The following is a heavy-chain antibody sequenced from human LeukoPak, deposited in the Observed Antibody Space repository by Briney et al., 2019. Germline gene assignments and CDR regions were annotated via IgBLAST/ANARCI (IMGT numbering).Heavy chain of an antibody. Sequence: SVKVSCKASGGTFSSYAISWVRQAPGQGLEWMGGIIPIFGTANYAQKFQGRVTITADESTSTAYMELSSLRSEDTAVYYCASSRGYSYGYNYWGQGTLVTVSS. CDR3: ASSRGYSYGYNY. CDR2: IIPIFGTA. CDR1: GGTFSSYA. J-gene: IGHJ4*02. V-gene: IGHV1-69*13. D-gene: IGHD5-18*01.